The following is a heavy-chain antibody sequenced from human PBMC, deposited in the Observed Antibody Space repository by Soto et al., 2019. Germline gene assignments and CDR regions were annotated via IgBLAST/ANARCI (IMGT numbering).Heavy chain of an antibody. CDR1: GGSISSGGYY. J-gene: IGHJ6*03. CDR3: AREGGDHYYYYYMDV. V-gene: IGHV4-31*03. Sequence: SETLSLTCTVSGGSISSGGYYWSWIRQHPGKGLEWIGYIYYSGSTYYNPSLKSRVTISVDTSKNQFSLKLSSVTAADTAVYYCAREGGDHYYYYYMDVWGKGTTVTVSS. D-gene: IGHD2-21*02. CDR2: IYYSGST.